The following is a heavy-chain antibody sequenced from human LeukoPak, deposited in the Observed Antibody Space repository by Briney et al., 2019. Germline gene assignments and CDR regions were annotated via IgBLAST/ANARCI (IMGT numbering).Heavy chain of an antibody. CDR3: AKSVVPAAIYYYYGMDV. V-gene: IGHV3-23*01. Sequence: GGSLRLSCAASGFTFSSYAMSWVRQAPGKGLEWVSAISGSGGSTYYADSVKGRFTISRDNSKNTLYLQMNSLRAEDTAVYYFAKSVVPAAIYYYYGMDVWGQGTTVTVSS. CDR2: ISGSGGST. CDR1: GFTFSSYA. D-gene: IGHD2-2*01. J-gene: IGHJ6*02.